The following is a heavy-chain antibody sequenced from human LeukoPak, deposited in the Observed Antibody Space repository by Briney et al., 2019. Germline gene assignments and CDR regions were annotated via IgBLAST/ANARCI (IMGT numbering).Heavy chain of an antibody. J-gene: IGHJ4*02. V-gene: IGHV3-74*01. D-gene: IGHD4-11*01. Sequence: GGSLRLSCAASGFTFSSYWMHWVRQAPGKGLVWVSRIDSDGSSTSYADSVKGRFTISRDNAKNTLYLQMNSLRAEDTAVYYCARVSYSNRTPLDYWGQGTLVTVSS. CDR1: GFTFSSYW. CDR2: IDSDGSST. CDR3: ARVSYSNRTPLDY.